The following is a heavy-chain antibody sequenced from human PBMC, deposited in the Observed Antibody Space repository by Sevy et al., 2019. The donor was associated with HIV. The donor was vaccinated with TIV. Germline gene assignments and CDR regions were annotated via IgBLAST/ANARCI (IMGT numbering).Heavy chain of an antibody. CDR3: ARDGAAAGGNYFDY. Sequence: SETLSLTCTVSGGSISSYYWSWIRQPPGKGLEWIGYIYYSGSTNYNPSLKCRVTISVDTSKNQFSMKLRSVTAADTAVYYCARDGAAAGGNYFDYWGQGTRVTVSA. V-gene: IGHV4-59*01. D-gene: IGHD6-13*01. CDR1: GGSISSYY. J-gene: IGHJ4*02. CDR2: IYYSGST.